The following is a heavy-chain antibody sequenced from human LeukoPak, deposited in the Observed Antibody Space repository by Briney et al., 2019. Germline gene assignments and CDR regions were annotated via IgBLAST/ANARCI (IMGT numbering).Heavy chain of an antibody. CDR1: GGSISSSSYY. CDR2: IYYSGST. Sequence: SETLSLTCTVSGGSISSSSYYWGWIRQPPGKGLEWIGSIYYSGSTYYNPSLKSRVTISVDTSKNQFSLKLSSVTAADTAVYYCARVATRTRTRFDPWGQGTLVTVSS. V-gene: IGHV4-39*07. CDR3: ARVATRTRTRFDP. J-gene: IGHJ5*02. D-gene: IGHD1-26*01.